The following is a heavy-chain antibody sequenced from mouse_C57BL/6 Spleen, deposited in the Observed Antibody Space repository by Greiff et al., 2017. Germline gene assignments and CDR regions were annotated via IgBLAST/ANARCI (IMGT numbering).Heavy chain of an antibody. V-gene: IGHV1-55*01. CDR2: IYPGRGST. CDR3: ATRSSGYGY. Sequence: QVQLKQPGAELVKPGASVKMSCKASGYTFTSYWITWVKQRPGQGLEWIGDIYPGRGSTNYNEKFKSKATLTVDTSSSTAYMQLSSLTSEDSAVYYCATRSSGYGYWGQGTTLTVSS. D-gene: IGHD3-2*02. CDR1: GYTFTSYW. J-gene: IGHJ2*01.